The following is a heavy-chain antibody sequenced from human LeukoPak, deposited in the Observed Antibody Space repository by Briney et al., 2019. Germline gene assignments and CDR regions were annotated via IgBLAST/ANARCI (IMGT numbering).Heavy chain of an antibody. J-gene: IGHJ5*02. V-gene: IGHV4-39*01. D-gene: IGHD3-22*01. CDR1: GGSISSSSYY. CDR3: ASCHYYDSSDWFDP. CDR2: IYYSGST. Sequence: SETLSLTCTVSGGSISSSSYYWGWIRQPPGKGLEWIGSIYYSGSTYYNPSLKSRVTISVDTSKNQFSLKLSSVTAADTAVYYCASCHYYDSSDWFDPWGQGTLVTVSS.